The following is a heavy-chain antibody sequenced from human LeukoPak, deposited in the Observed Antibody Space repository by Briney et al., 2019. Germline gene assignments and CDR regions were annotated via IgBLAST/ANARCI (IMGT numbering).Heavy chain of an antibody. J-gene: IGHJ4*02. CDR2: INPNSGGT. V-gene: IGHV1-2*02. CDR3: ARRPSKYYDILTGYYRSEFDY. D-gene: IGHD3-9*01. Sequence: ASVKVSCKASGYTFTGYYMHWVRQAPGQGLEWMGWINPNSGGTNYAQKFQGRVTMTRDTSISTAYMELSRLRSDDTAVYYCARRPSKYYDILTGYYRSEFDYWGQGTLVTVSS. CDR1: GYTFTGYY.